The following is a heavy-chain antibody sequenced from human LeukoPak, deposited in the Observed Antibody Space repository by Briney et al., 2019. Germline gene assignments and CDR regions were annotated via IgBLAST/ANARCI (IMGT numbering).Heavy chain of an antibody. CDR2: KNPNSGNT. CDR1: GYTFTSYD. Sequence: GASVKVSCKASGYTFTSYDLNWVRQATGQGLEWMGWKNPNSGNTRYAQKYQGRDTMTRNTSISTAYMELSSLRSEDTAVYYCARDLIAAAGSDWGQGTLVTVSS. V-gene: IGHV1-8*01. J-gene: IGHJ4*02. CDR3: ARDLIAAAGSD. D-gene: IGHD6-13*01.